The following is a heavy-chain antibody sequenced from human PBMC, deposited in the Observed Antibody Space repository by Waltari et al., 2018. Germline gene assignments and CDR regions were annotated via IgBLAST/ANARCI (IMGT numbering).Heavy chain of an antibody. V-gene: IGHV1-2*02. Sequence: QVQLVQSGAEVKKPGASVKVSCKASGYTFTGYYMHWVRQAPGQGLEWMGWINPNSGGTNYAQKFQGRVTMTRETSISTAYMELGRLRSDDTAVYYCARWVKDAPGFWSGYSNWFDPWGQGTLVTVSS. CDR2: INPNSGGT. CDR1: GYTFTGYY. D-gene: IGHD3-3*01. J-gene: IGHJ5*02. CDR3: ARWVKDAPGFWSGYSNWFDP.